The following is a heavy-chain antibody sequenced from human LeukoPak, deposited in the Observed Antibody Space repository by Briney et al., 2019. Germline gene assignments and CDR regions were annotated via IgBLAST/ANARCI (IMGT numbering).Heavy chain of an antibody. D-gene: IGHD1-20*01. CDR3: ARIPKMHNWNDGVVWFDP. V-gene: IGHV1-8*01. Sequence: ASVKVSCKASGYTFTSYDINWVRQATGQGLEWMGWMNPNSGNTGYAQKFQGRVTITADKSTGTAYMELSSLRSEDTAVYYCARIPKMHNWNDGVVWFDPWGQGTLVTVSS. CDR1: GYTFTSYD. J-gene: IGHJ5*02. CDR2: MNPNSGNT.